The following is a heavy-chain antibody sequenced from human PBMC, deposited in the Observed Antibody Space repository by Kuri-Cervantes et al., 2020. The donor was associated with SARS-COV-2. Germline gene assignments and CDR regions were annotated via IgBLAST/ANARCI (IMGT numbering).Heavy chain of an antibody. CDR1: GGSISSYY. D-gene: IGHD2-2*02. CDR3: ARVGVVPAAILVDAFDI. J-gene: IGHJ3*02. V-gene: IGHV4-4*07. CDR2: IYTSGST. Sequence: ESLKISCTVSGGSISSYYWSWIRQPAGKGLEWIGRIYTSGSTNYNPSLKSRVTISVDTSKNQFSLKLSSVTAADTAVYYCARVGVVPAAILVDAFDIWGQGTMVTVSS.